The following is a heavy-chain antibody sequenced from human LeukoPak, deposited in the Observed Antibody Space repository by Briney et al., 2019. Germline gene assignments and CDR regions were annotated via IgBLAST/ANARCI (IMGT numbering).Heavy chain of an antibody. Sequence: SETLSLTCTVSGGSISSSSYYWGWIRQPPGKGLEWIGSIYYSGSTYYNPSLKSRVTISVDTSKNKFSLKLSSVTAADTAVYYCAREGGPYCSGGSCYPYFDYWGQGTLVTVSS. J-gene: IGHJ4*02. CDR2: IYYSGST. D-gene: IGHD2-15*01. V-gene: IGHV4-39*07. CDR3: AREGGPYCSGGSCYPYFDY. CDR1: GGSISSSSYY.